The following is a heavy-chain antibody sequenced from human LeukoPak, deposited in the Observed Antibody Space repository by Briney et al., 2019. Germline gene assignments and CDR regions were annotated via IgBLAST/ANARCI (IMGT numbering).Heavy chain of an antibody. Sequence: ASVTVSCKASGYTFTGYYMHWVRQAPGQGLEWMGWINPNSGGTNYAQKFQGRVTMTRDTSISTAYMELSRPRSDDTAVYYCASPSAYSYGQPLYYYYGMDVWGQGTTVTVSS. V-gene: IGHV1-2*02. CDR1: GYTFTGYY. CDR3: ASPSAYSYGQPLYYYYGMDV. D-gene: IGHD5-18*01. J-gene: IGHJ6*02. CDR2: INPNSGGT.